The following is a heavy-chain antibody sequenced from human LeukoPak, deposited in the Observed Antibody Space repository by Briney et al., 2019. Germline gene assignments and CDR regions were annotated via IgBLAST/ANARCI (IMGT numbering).Heavy chain of an antibody. Sequence: RGPLRLSCTASGFTFSTYAMSWVRQASGKGLEWVSAITDSGGNTYYAAPVKGRFTISRDNSKNTLYLQMNSLRAEDTAAYYCARAGHCTNGICYTADFDYWGQGTLVTVSS. D-gene: IGHD2-8*01. V-gene: IGHV3-23*01. CDR3: ARAGHCTNGICYTADFDY. CDR2: ITDSGGNT. CDR1: GFTFSTYA. J-gene: IGHJ4*02.